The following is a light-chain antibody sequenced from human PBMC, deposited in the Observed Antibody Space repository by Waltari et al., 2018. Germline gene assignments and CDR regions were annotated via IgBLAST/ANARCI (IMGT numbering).Light chain of an antibody. CDR2: GAS. V-gene: IGKV3-20*01. CDR3: QQYGSLPYT. Sequence: EIVLTQSPGTLSLSPGERATLSCRASQSVSSSYLAWYQQKPGQAPRPLLYGASNRATGIPDRVSGSASGTDFTLTISSLESEDFAVYHCQQYGSLPYTFGQGTKLEIK. J-gene: IGKJ2*01. CDR1: QSVSSSY.